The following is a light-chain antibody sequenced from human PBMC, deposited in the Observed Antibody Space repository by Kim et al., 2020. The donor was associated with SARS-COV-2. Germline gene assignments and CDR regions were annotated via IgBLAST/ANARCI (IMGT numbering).Light chain of an antibody. CDR3: QAWDSSTAV. V-gene: IGLV3-1*01. J-gene: IGLJ3*02. CDR1: TLGDNY. CDR2: QDT. Sequence: SVSPGQTASITCFGDTLGDNYVSWYQQRPGQSPVVVIYQDTNRPSGIPERFSGSNSGNTATLTISGAQAMDEADYYCQAWDSSTAVFGGGTQLTVL.